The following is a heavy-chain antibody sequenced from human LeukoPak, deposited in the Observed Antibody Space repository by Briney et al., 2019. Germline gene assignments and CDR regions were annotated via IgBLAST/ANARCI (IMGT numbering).Heavy chain of an antibody. CDR3: AGEVYGSLDY. D-gene: IGHD5/OR15-5a*01. J-gene: IGHJ4*02. CDR2: IYTIGST. CDR1: GGSIISYY. V-gene: IGHV4-4*07. Sequence: SETLSLTCTVSGGSIISYYWGWVRQPAGEWLEWVVRIYTIGSTTYNPSLKRRVTMSVDTSKNQFSLKLSSVTAADTAVYYCAGEVYGSLDYWGQGTLVTVSS.